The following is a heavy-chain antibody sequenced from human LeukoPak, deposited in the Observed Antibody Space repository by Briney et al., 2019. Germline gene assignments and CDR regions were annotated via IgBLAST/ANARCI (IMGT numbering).Heavy chain of an antibody. Sequence: GGSLRLSCAASGFTVSSNYMSWVRQAPGKGLEWVSVIYSGGSTYYADSVKGRFTISRDNSKNTLFLQVNSLRAEDTAVYYCAKVRTYFYHGLDVWGQGTTVTVSS. CDR2: IYSGGST. J-gene: IGHJ6*02. CDR3: AKVRTYFYHGLDV. D-gene: IGHD1-14*01. V-gene: IGHV3-53*01. CDR1: GFTVSSNY.